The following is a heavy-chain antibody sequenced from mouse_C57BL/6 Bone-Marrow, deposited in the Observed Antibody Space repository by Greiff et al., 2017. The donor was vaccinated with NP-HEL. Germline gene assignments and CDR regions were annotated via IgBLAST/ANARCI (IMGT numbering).Heavy chain of an antibody. V-gene: IGHV1-9*01. Sequence: VQLQQSGAELMKPGASVKLSCKATGYTFTGYWIEWVKQRPGHGLEWIGEILPGSGSTNYNETFKGKATFTADTSSNTAYMQRSSLTTEDSAIYYCARRPRYPARGNYAMDYWGQGTSVTVSS. D-gene: IGHD3-3*01. CDR1: GYTFTGYW. CDR2: ILPGSGST. J-gene: IGHJ4*01. CDR3: ARRPRYPARGNYAMDY.